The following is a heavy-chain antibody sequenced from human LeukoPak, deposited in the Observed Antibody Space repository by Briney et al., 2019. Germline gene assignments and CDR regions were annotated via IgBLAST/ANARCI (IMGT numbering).Heavy chain of an antibody. V-gene: IGHV4-61*02. J-gene: IGHJ4*02. CDR3: ARDNPIAAAVDY. D-gene: IGHD6-13*01. CDR2: IYTSGST. CDR1: GGSISGGSYY. Sequence: PSQTLSLTCTVSGGSISGGSYYWSWIRQPAGKGLEWIGRIYTSGSTNYNPSLKSRVTISVDTSKNQFSLKLSSVTAADTAVYYCARDNPIAAAVDYWGQGTLVTVSS.